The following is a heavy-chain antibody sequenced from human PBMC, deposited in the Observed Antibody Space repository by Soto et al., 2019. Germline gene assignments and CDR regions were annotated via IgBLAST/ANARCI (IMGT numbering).Heavy chain of an antibody. D-gene: IGHD2-15*01. V-gene: IGHV1-3*01. CDR3: AGSLAAYGMDV. CDR1: GYTFTSYA. J-gene: IGHJ6*02. CDR2: INAGNGNT. Sequence: ASVKVSCKASGYTFTSYAMHWVRRAPGQRLEWMGWINAGNGNTKYSQKFQGRVTITRDTSASTAYMELSSLRSEDTAVYYCAGSLAAYGMDVWGQGTTVTVSS.